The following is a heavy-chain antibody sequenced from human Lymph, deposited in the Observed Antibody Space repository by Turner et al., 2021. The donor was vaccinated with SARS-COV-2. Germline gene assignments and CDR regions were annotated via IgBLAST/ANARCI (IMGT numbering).Heavy chain of an antibody. Sequence: QVQLVASGGGVVQPGRSLRLSCAASGFTFSSYGMHWVRQVPGKGLEWVAVISYDGSNKYYADSVKGRFTISRDNSKNTLYLQMNSLRAEDTAVYYCAKVRSIFGVVIGGMDVWGQGTTVTVSS. D-gene: IGHD3-3*01. CDR3: AKVRSIFGVVIGGMDV. CDR1: GFTFSSYG. J-gene: IGHJ6*02. CDR2: ISYDGSNK. V-gene: IGHV3-30*18.